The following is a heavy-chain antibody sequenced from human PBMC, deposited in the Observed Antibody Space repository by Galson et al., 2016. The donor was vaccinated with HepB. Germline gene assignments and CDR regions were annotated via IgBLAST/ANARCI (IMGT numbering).Heavy chain of an antibody. CDR3: VKGRSGGGYYSSDY. CDR2: ISADGGST. V-gene: IGHV3-23*01. D-gene: IGHD5-12*01. J-gene: IGHJ4*02. CDR1: GLIFSRYG. Sequence: SLRLSCAASGLIFSRYGVAWVRQAPGTGLEWVSIISADGGSTHYADSLKGRFTISRDNAKNTLYLQMNRLRAEDTAVYFCVKGRSGGGYYSSDYWGQGALVTVSS.